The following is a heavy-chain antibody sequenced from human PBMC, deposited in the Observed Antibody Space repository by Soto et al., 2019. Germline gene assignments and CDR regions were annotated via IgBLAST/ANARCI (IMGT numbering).Heavy chain of an antibody. CDR1: GYTFTSYG. Sequence: QVQLVQSGAEVKKPGASVKVSCKASGYTFTSYGISWVRQAPGQGLEWMGWISAYNGNTNYAQKLQGRVTMTTDTSTSTAYMELRSLRSDDTAMYYCARSNCTNGVCLYSVDYWGQGTLVTVSS. J-gene: IGHJ4*02. CDR3: ARSNCTNGVCLYSVDY. V-gene: IGHV1-18*01. D-gene: IGHD2-8*01. CDR2: ISAYNGNT.